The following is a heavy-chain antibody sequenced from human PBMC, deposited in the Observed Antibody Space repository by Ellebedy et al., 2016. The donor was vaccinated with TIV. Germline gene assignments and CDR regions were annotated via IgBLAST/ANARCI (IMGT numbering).Heavy chain of an antibody. Sequence: PSETLSLTCTGSGGSISSYYWIWIRQSPGKGLEWVSYVSSSSSTIYYADSVKGRFTISRDNAKNSLSLQMNSLRVDDTAVYYCAGYGDFSYWGQGTLVTVSS. J-gene: IGHJ4*02. CDR3: AGYGDFSY. CDR2: VSSSSSTI. CDR1: GGSISSYY. V-gene: IGHV3-48*01. D-gene: IGHD4-17*01.